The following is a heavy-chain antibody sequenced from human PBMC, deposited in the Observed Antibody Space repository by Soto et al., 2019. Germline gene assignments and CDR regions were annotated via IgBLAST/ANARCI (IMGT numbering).Heavy chain of an antibody. V-gene: IGHV1-24*01. CDR2: FDPEDGET. CDR1: GYTLTELS. D-gene: IGHD6-13*01. Sequence: ASVKVSWKVSGYTLTELSMHWVRQAPGKGLEWMGGFDPEDGETIYAQKFQGRVTMTEDTSTDTAYMELSSLRSEDTAVYYCATFNSSSWYNYYYYGMDVWGQGTTVTVSS. J-gene: IGHJ6*02. CDR3: ATFNSSSWYNYYYYGMDV.